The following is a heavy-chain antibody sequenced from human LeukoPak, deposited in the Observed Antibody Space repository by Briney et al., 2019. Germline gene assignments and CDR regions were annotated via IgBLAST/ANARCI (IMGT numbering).Heavy chain of an antibody. CDR2: ISYDGSNK. V-gene: IGHV3-30*18. CDR3: AKPYSSSSRSNYFDY. Sequence: GGSLRLSCAASGFTFSSYGMPWVRQAPGKGLEWVAVISYDGSNKYYADSVKGRFTISRDNSKNTLYLQMNSLRAEDTAVYYCAKPYSSSSRSNYFDYWGQGTLVTVSS. J-gene: IGHJ4*02. D-gene: IGHD6-13*01. CDR1: GFTFSSYG.